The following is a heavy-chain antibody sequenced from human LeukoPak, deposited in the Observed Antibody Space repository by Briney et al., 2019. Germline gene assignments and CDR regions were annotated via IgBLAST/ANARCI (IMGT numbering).Heavy chain of an antibody. Sequence: PGGSLRLSCAASGFTVSNNYMSWVRQAPGKGLEWVSVIYSGGSTYYADSVKGRFTISRDTSKNTLSLLMNSLRAEDTAVYYCASLSLGHYWGQGTLVTVSS. CDR1: GFTVSNNY. V-gene: IGHV3-53*01. CDR2: IYSGGST. J-gene: IGHJ4*02. D-gene: IGHD6-6*01. CDR3: ASLSLGHY.